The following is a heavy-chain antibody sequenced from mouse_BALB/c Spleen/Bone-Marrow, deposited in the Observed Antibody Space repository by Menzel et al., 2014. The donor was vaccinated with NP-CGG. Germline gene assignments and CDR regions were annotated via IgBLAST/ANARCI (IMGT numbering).Heavy chain of an antibody. V-gene: IGHV14-3*02. CDR1: GFNIKYTY. CDR3: VSHYYGNSFDS. CDR2: IDPANGDT. D-gene: IGHD1-2*01. J-gene: IGHJ2*01. Sequence: VHVKPSGAELVKPGASVTLSCTASGFNIKYTYIHWVKQTPDQALERVGRIDPANGDTKYDPKFQGKATITADTASNTAYLELSSLTSEDTSVYYLVSHYYGNSFDSWGQGTTLTVST.